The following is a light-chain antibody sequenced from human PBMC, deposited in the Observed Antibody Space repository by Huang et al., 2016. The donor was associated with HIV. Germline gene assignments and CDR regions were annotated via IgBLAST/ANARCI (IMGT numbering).Light chain of an antibody. CDR2: AS. J-gene: IGKJ1*01. Sequence: DIQMTQSPSSLSASVGDRVTITCRTSQSVGNSLRWYQQKPGKDPELLIYASSLQAWVSSRFSGSGSGTDFTLIISSLQPEDFATYYCQQSYISPWTFGQGTKVDLK. CDR3: QQSYISPWT. V-gene: IGKV1-39*01. CDR1: QSVGNS.